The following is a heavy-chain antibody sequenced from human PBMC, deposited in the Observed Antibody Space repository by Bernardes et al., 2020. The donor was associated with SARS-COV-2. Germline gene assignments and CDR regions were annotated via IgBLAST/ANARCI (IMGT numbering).Heavy chain of an antibody. J-gene: IGHJ2*01. D-gene: IGHD2-15*01. CDR1: GFTFSSYE. CDR2: IGFSNDNI. V-gene: IGHV3-48*03. Sequence: GGSLRLSCAASGFTFSSYEMNWVRQAPGKGLEWVSYIGFSNDNIYYADSLKGRFTISRDNAKNSLYLQMNGLRVEDTAVYYCARLYGSGLIDFGYFDLWGRGTLVTVSS. CDR3: ARLYGSGLIDFGYFDL.